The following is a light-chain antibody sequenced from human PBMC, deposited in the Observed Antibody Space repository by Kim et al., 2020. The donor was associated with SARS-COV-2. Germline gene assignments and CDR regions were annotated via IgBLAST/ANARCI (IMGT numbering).Light chain of an antibody. Sequence: QAVVTQEPSQTVSPGGTVTLTCASSTGAVTNAYWPNWFQQKPGQPPRSLIYDTNSRHSWTPARFSGSLIGGQAALTLSGVQPEDEADYYCLLFYRRTWVFGGGTQLTDL. CDR1: TGAVTNAYW. CDR2: DTN. V-gene: IGLV7-43*01. J-gene: IGLJ3*02. CDR3: LLFYRRTWV.